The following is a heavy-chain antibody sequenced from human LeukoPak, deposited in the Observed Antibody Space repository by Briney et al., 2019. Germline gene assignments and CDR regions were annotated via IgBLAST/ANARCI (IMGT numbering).Heavy chain of an antibody. CDR2: IFHTGNS. CDR1: GGSISTFY. V-gene: IGHV4-59*08. CDR3: ARHPFSDGFDI. Sequence: SETLSLTCTISGGSISTFYWSWLRQPPGKGLAWIAYIFHTGNSNYNPSLRGRVTISVDTSKNQFSLKVNSVTAADTAMYYCARHPFSDGFDIWGQGTMVTVSS. J-gene: IGHJ3*02.